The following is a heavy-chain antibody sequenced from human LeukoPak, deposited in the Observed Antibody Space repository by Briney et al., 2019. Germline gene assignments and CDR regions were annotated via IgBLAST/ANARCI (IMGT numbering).Heavy chain of an antibody. Sequence: SVKVSCKASRGAFSSYAINWVRQAPGQGLEWMGGIIPIFGTSNYAQKFQGRVTITADESTSTAYMELSSLRSEDTAVYYCASLGGGSTVTTYLNYWGQGTLVTVSS. J-gene: IGHJ4*02. CDR3: ASLGGGSTVTTYLNY. V-gene: IGHV1-69*13. CDR2: IIPIFGTS. CDR1: RGAFSSYA. D-gene: IGHD4-17*01.